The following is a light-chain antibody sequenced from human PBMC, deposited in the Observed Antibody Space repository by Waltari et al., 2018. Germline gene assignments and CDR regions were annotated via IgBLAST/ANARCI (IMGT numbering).Light chain of an antibody. CDR3: QQADRLPLT. CDR1: QDILSW. CDR2: AAS. V-gene: IGKV1-12*01. Sequence: DIQMTQSPTSVSASVGDRVTITCRASQDILSWLAWYQQKPGKPPKLLISAASGLESGVPSRFSGRGSGTDFTLTISSLQPEDFATYYCQQADRLPLTFGGGTKVEIK. J-gene: IGKJ4*01.